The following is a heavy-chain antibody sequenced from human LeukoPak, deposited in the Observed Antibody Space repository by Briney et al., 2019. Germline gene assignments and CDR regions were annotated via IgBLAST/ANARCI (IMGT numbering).Heavy chain of an antibody. CDR1: GYTFTTYG. Sequence: ASVKVSCEASGYTFTTYGLSWVRQAPGQGLEWMGWISVSTGNTRYAQKVQGRVTMTTDTSTSTAYMAVTNLRSDDTAVYYCVRDLGDDKSGVGYFDYWGQGTLVTVS. J-gene: IGHJ4*02. V-gene: IGHV1-18*01. CDR3: VRDLGDDKSGVGYFDY. CDR2: ISVSTGNT. D-gene: IGHD3-22*01.